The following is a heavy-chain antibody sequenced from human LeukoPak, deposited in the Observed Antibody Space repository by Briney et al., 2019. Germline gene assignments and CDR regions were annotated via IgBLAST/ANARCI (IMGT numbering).Heavy chain of an antibody. V-gene: IGHV4-39*01. D-gene: IGHD1-26*01. CDR2: IYYSGST. Sequence: PSETLSLTCTVSGGSISSSSYYWGWIRQPPGKGLEWIGSIYYSGSTYYNPSLKSRVTISVGTSKNQFSLKLSSVTAADTAVYYCATGDSGSYYYWGQGTLVTVSS. CDR1: GGSISSSSYY. J-gene: IGHJ4*02. CDR3: ATGDSGSYYY.